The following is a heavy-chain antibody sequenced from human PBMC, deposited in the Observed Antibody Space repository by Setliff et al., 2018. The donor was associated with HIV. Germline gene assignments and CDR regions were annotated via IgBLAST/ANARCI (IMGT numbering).Heavy chain of an antibody. D-gene: IGHD1-20*01. CDR1: GFTVSSNY. CDR3: ARDPGRYNGMDV. CDR2: IYGGGTT. Sequence: LRLSCAASGFTVSSNYMSWVRQAPGKGLEWVSVIYGGGTTHYADSVKGRFTISRDNSKNTVYLQMNSLRVEDTAVYYCARDPGRYNGMDVWGQGTTVTVSS. V-gene: IGHV3-66*02. J-gene: IGHJ6*02.